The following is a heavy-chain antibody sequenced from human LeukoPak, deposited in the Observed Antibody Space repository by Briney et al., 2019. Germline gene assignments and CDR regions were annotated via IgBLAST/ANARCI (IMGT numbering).Heavy chain of an antibody. CDR2: ISWDGGST. Sequence: PGGSLRLSCAASGFTFDDYTMHWVRQAPGKGLEWVSLISWDGGSTYYADSVKGRFTISRENSKNSLYLQMNRLRTEGTALYYCAKDIGIAVAGSAFDIWGQGTMATVSS. D-gene: IGHD6-19*01. V-gene: IGHV3-43*01. J-gene: IGHJ3*02. CDR1: GFTFDDYT. CDR3: AKDIGIAVAGSAFDI.